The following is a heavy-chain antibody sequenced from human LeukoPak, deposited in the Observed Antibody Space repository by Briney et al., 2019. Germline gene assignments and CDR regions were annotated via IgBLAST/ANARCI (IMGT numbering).Heavy chain of an antibody. V-gene: IGHV4-34*01. D-gene: IGHD3-10*01. CDR1: GGSFSGYY. J-gene: IGHJ6*03. CDR3: AKVGITMVRGVIIRYYYYYYMDV. CDR2: INHSGST. Sequence: SETLPLTCAVYGGSFSGYYWSWIRQPPGKGLEWIGEINHSGSTNYNPSLKSRVTISVDTSKNQFSLKLSSVTAADTAVYYCAKVGITMVRGVIIRYYYYYYMDVWGKGTTVTVSS.